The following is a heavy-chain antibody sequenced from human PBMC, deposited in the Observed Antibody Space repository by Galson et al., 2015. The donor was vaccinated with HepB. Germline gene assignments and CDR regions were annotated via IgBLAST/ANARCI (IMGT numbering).Heavy chain of an antibody. J-gene: IGHJ4*02. CDR3: AHSRKLGMNFDY. Sequence: PALVKPTQTLTPTCNFSGFSLSTSGVGVGWIRQPPGKALEWLALIYWNDDKRYSPSLKTRLTITKDTSKNQVVLTMTNMDPVDTGTYYCAHSRKLGMNFDYWGQGTLVTVSS. D-gene: IGHD7-27*01. CDR2: IYWNDDK. CDR1: GFSLSTSGVG. V-gene: IGHV2-5*01.